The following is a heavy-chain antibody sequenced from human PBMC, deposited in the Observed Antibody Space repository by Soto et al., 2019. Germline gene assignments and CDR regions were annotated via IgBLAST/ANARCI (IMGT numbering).Heavy chain of an antibody. D-gene: IGHD4-17*01. CDR2: INHSGST. J-gene: IGHJ4*02. Sequence: QVQLQQWGAGLLKPSETLSLPCAVYGRSFSGYYWSWIRQPPGKGLEWIGEINHSGSTNYNPSLKRRVTISVDTSQNQFSLNLSSVTAADTAVYYCARAYGGNAGVFDYWCQGTLVTVSS. CDR3: ARAYGGNAGVFDY. CDR1: GRSFSGYY. V-gene: IGHV4-34*01.